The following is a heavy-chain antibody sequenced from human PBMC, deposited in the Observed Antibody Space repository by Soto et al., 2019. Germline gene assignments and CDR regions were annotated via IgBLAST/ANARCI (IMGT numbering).Heavy chain of an antibody. D-gene: IGHD1-26*01. CDR3: VRDKVGPTSWAFES. V-gene: IGHV3-7*01. Sequence: HPGGSLRLSCVASGFTFRGYWMSWVRQAPGKGLQWVATIKQDGGETYYVESVKGRFTISRDNGKNSLYLQMDSLRVEDTAVYYCVRDKVGPTSWAFESWGQGTLVTVSS. CDR1: GFTFRGYW. J-gene: IGHJ4*02. CDR2: IKQDGGET.